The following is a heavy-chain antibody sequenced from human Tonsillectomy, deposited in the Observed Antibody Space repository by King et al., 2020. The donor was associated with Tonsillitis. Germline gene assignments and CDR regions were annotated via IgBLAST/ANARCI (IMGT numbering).Heavy chain of an antibody. CDR1: GFTVSNNY. CDR2: IYNGGST. V-gene: IGHV3-53*04. Sequence: DVQLVESGGGLVQPGGSLRLSCAASGFTVSNNYMSWVRQAPGKGLEWVSVIYNGGSTYYADSVKGRFTISRHNSKNTLYFQMNSLRAEDTAVYYCASGAAYYYYGMDVWGQGTTVTVSS. D-gene: IGHD1-26*01. J-gene: IGHJ6*02. CDR3: ASGAAYYYYGMDV.